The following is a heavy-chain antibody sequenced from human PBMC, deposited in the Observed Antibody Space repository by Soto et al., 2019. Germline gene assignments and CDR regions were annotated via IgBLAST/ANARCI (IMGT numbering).Heavy chain of an antibody. J-gene: IGHJ6*02. CDR2: IHPNTGGT. CDR1: GYPYTNSY. CDR3: ASDFRTRGWFRQAGNFAMDV. Sequence: QVQLVQSGAEVRKPGASVKVSCKASGYPYTNSYMHWVRQAPGQGLEWVGWIHPNTGGTNYAQKFQGRVTMTRDTSVSTVYMELNRLTSDDTAIYFCASDFRTRGWFRQAGNFAMDVWGQGTTVTVS. D-gene: IGHD6-19*01. V-gene: IGHV1-2*02.